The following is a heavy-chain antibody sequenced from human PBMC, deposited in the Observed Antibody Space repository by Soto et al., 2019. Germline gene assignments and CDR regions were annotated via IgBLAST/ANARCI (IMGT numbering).Heavy chain of an antibody. CDR1: GGSISSGGYS. D-gene: IGHD3-16*01. Sequence: PSETLSLTCAVSGGSISSGGYSWSWIRQPPGKGLEWIGYIYHSGGTYYNPSLKSRVTISVDRSKNQFSLKLSSVTAADTAVYYCASGGATNYGMDVWGQGTTVTVSS. CDR3: ASGGATNYGMDV. CDR2: IYHSGGT. J-gene: IGHJ6*02. V-gene: IGHV4-30-2*01.